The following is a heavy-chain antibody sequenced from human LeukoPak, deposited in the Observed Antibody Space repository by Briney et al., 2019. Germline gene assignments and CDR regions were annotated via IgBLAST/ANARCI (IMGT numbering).Heavy chain of an antibody. V-gene: IGHV4-34*01. Sequence: SETLSLTCAVYGGSLSGYYWSWIRQPPGKGLEWIGEINHSGNTNYNPSLKSRVTISVDTSKNQFPLQLSSVTAADTAVYYCARENYCTNGVCWAFDPWGQGTLVTVSS. CDR1: GGSLSGYY. CDR3: ARENYCTNGVCWAFDP. J-gene: IGHJ5*02. D-gene: IGHD2-8*01. CDR2: INHSGNT.